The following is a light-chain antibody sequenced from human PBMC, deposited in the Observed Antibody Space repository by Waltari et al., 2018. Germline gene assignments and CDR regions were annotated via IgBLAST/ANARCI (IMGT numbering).Light chain of an antibody. Sequence: EIVLTQSPDTLSLSPGERATLSCRASQSVSTYLAWYQQKPGQAPRLLIYDASNRATCIPARFSGSGSGTDFTLTISSLEPEDFAVYYCQQRSSWPSFGGGTKVEIK. J-gene: IGKJ4*01. CDR1: QSVSTY. CDR3: QQRSSWPS. V-gene: IGKV3-11*01. CDR2: DAS.